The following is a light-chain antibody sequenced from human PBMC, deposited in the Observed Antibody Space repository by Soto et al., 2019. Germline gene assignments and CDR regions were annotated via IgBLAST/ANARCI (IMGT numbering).Light chain of an antibody. Sequence: QSVLTQPASVSGSPGQSITISCTGTSSDVGGYNYVSWYQQHPGKAPKLMIYEVTNRPSGISDRFSASKSGNTASLTISGLQAEDEADYYCNSYTTSSTLVFGGGTKPPS. J-gene: IGLJ2*01. CDR1: SSDVGGYNY. V-gene: IGLV2-14*01. CDR3: NSYTTSSTLV. CDR2: EVT.